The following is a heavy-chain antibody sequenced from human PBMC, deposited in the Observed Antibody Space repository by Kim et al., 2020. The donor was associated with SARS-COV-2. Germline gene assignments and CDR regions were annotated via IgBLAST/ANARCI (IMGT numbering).Heavy chain of an antibody. V-gene: IGHV3-48*02. Sequence: GGSLRLSCAASGFTFSSYSMNWVRQAPGKGLEWVSYISSSSSTIYYADSVKGRFTISRDNAKNSLYLQMNSLRDEDTAVYYCARDPDEGPAANYYYYYGMDVWGQGTTVTVSS. D-gene: IGHD2-2*01. CDR3: ARDPDEGPAANYYYYYGMDV. J-gene: IGHJ6*02. CDR2: ISSSSSTI. CDR1: GFTFSSYS.